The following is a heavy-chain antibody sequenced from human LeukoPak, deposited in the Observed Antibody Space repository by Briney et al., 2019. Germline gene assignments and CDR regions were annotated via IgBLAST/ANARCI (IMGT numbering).Heavy chain of an antibody. J-gene: IGHJ2*01. V-gene: IGHV3-23*01. CDR1: GFTFRSYA. Sequence: PGGSLRLSCAASGFTFRSYAMSWVCQAPGKGLQWVSSITATDGRTYYADSVKGRFTISRDNSKSTLFLQMNSLRTEDTAAYYCATSWGSAWWYFDLWGRGTLVTVSS. CDR2: ITATDGRT. D-gene: IGHD7-27*01. CDR3: ATSWGSAWWYFDL.